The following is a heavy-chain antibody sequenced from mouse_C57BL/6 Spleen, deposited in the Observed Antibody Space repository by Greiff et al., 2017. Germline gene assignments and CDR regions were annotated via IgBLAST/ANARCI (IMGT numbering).Heavy chain of an antibody. CDR1: GYSFTDYN. CDR3: AREGIYYDYDVEYYFDY. Sequence: VQLKQSGPELVKPGASVKISCKASGYSFTDYNMNWVKQSNGKSLEWIGVINPNYGTTSYNQKFKGKATLTVDQSSSTAYMQLNSLTSEDSAVYYCAREGIYYDYDVEYYFDYWGQGTTLTVSS. V-gene: IGHV1-39*01. D-gene: IGHD2-4*01. J-gene: IGHJ2*01. CDR2: INPNYGTT.